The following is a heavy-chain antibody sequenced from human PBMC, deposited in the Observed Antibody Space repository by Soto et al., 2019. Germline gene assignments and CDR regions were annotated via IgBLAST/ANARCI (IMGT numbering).Heavy chain of an antibody. D-gene: IGHD2-21*01. V-gene: IGHV1-46*01. CDR3: ARVYCGGDCCPGVWFYYYGMDV. Sequence: GDSVKVSCKASGYKFVDYYIHWVRQAPGQGLEWMGIINPKGGDSRYAQKFQGRVTMTSNTFTSTVYMDLRRLTSDDTAVYYCARVYCGGDCCPGVWFYYYGMDVWCQGPTVSVSS. CDR1: GYKFVDYY. CDR2: INPKGGDS. J-gene: IGHJ6*02.